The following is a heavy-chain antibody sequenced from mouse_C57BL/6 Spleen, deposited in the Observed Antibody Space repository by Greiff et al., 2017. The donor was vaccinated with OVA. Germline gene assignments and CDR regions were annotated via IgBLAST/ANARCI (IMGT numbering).Heavy chain of an antibody. Sequence: VQLQQPGAELVRPGSSVKLSCKASGYTFTSYWMDWVKQRPGQGLEWIGNIYPSDSATHYNQKFKDKATLTVDKSSSTAYMQLSSLTSEDSAGYYCASTAQATGDYWGQGTTLTVSS. J-gene: IGHJ2*01. CDR3: ASTAQATGDY. CDR2: IYPSDSAT. V-gene: IGHV1-61*01. D-gene: IGHD3-2*02. CDR1: GYTFTSYW.